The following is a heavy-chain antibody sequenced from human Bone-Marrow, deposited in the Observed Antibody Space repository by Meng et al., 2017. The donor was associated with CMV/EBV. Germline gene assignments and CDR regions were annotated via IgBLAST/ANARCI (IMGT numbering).Heavy chain of an antibody. J-gene: IGHJ6*04. Sequence: GGSLSLSCAASGFTFSSYWMSWVRQAPGKGLEWVANIKQDGSEKYYVDPVNGRFTISRDNSKNTLYLQMNSLRAEETAVYYCARDPEYSGSYYYYYYGMDVWGEGTTVTVSS. CDR1: GFTFSSYW. D-gene: IGHD1-26*01. V-gene: IGHV3-7*01. CDR3: ARDPEYSGSYYYYYYGMDV. CDR2: IKQDGSEK.